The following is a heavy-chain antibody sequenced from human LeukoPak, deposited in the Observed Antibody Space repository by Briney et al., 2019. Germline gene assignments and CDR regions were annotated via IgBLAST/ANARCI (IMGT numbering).Heavy chain of an antibody. D-gene: IGHD6-13*01. CDR2: ISSSSSYI. CDR3: ARSAAAGTGDY. CDR1: GFTFSSYW. Sequence: GGSLRLSCAASGFTFSSYWMNWVRQAPGKGLEWVSSISSSSSYIYYADSVKGRFTISRDNAKNSLYLQMNSLRAEDTAVYYCARSAAAGTGDYWGQGTLVTVSS. J-gene: IGHJ4*02. V-gene: IGHV3-21*01.